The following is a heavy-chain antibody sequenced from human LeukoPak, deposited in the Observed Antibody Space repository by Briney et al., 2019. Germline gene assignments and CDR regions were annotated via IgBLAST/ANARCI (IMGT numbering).Heavy chain of an antibody. V-gene: IGHV3-48*02. CDR1: GIPFSGYS. D-gene: IGHD1-26*01. CDR2: MTTSGNTI. Sequence: GGSLRLSCVVSGIPFSGYSVIWVRQAPGKGLEWLSFMTTSGNTIFYAESVKDRFTISRDNAKKSLYLQMNSLRDEDTAVYYCARVGGATAVTMYFEYWGQGTLVTVTS. J-gene: IGHJ4*02. CDR3: ARVGGATAVTMYFEY.